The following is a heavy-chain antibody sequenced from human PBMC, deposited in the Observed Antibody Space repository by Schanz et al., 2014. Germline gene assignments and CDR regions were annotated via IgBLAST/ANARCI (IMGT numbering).Heavy chain of an antibody. Sequence: QVQLQESGPGLVKPSQTLSLTCTVSGGSISSGSYYWSWIRQPAGKGLEWIGRIYTSGSTNYNPSLKTGVTISVATSKNQFSRKLISVTAADTAVYYCARDPWVGEKDAFDFWGQGTMVIVSS. J-gene: IGHJ3*01. D-gene: IGHD3-10*01. V-gene: IGHV4-61*02. CDR1: GGSISSGSYY. CDR2: IYTSGST. CDR3: ARDPWVGEKDAFDF.